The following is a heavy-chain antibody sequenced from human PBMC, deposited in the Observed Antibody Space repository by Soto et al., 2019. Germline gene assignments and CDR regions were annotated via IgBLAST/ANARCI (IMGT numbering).Heavy chain of an antibody. J-gene: IGHJ4*02. CDR3: ARAPLIVGATIGGADY. V-gene: IGHV1-69*13. Sequence: SVKVSCKASGGTFSSYAISCVRQAPGQGLEWMGGIIPIFGTANYAQKFQGRVTITADESTSTAYMELSSLRSEDTAVYYCARAPLIVGATIGGADYWGQGTLVTVSS. CDR1: GGTFSSYA. D-gene: IGHD1-26*01. CDR2: IIPIFGTA.